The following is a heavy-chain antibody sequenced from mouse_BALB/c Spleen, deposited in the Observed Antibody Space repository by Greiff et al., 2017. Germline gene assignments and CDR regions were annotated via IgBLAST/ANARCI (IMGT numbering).Heavy chain of an antibody. CDR1: GYTFTSYT. Sequence: VQLQQSAAELARPGASVKMSCKASGYTFTSYTMHWVKQRPGQGLEWIGYINPSSGYTEYNQKFKDKTTLTADKSSSTAYMQLSSLTSEDSAVYYCARVPLLLYYAMDYWGQGTSVTVSS. CDR2: INPSSGYT. J-gene: IGHJ4*01. CDR3: ARVPLLLYYAMDY. V-gene: IGHV1-4*02. D-gene: IGHD1-1*01.